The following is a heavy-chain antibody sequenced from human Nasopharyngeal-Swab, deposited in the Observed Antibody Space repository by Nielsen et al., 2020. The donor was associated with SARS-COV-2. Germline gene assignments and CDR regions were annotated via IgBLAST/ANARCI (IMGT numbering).Heavy chain of an antibody. D-gene: IGHD3-10*01. Sequence: GESLKISCAASGFTFSSYGMHWVRQAPGKGPEWVAVISYDGSNKYYADSVKGRFTISRDNSKNTLYLQMNSLRAEDTAVYYCAREREITMVRGEFDPWGQGTLVTVSS. CDR2: ISYDGSNK. J-gene: IGHJ5*02. V-gene: IGHV3-30*03. CDR1: GFTFSSYG. CDR3: AREREITMVRGEFDP.